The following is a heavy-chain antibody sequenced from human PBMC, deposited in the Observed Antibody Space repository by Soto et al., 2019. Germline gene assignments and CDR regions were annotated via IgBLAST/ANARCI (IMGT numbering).Heavy chain of an antibody. J-gene: IGHJ4*02. CDR3: TRGAGAPWVRFDS. D-gene: IGHD3-22*01. CDR2: ISYSAKT. Sequence: SETLSLTCGVSGYSITSGFYWGWVRQSPGKGLEWIGSISYSAKTFYNPSLASRLSIAVGTSMNQFSLRLTSVTAADTALYYCTRGAGAPWVRFDSWGQGTLVTVSS. CDR1: GYSITSGFY. V-gene: IGHV4-38-2*01.